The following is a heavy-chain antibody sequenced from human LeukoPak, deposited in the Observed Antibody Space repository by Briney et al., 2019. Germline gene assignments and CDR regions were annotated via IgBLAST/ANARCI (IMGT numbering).Heavy chain of an antibody. CDR2: ISSSSSTI. CDR3: ARETDSTLFDY. CDR1: GFTFSSYE. V-gene: IGHV3-48*03. Sequence: GGSLRLSCAASGFTFSSYEMNWVRQAPGKGLEWVSYISSSSSTIYYADSVKGRFTISRDNAKNSLFLHMNSLRAEDTAVYYCARETDSTLFDYWGQGTLVTVSS. J-gene: IGHJ4*02. D-gene: IGHD2-2*01.